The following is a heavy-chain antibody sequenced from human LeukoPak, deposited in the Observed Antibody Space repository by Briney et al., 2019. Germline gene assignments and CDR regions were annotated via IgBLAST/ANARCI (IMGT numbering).Heavy chain of an antibody. D-gene: IGHD4-23*01. Sequence: GGSLRLSCAASGFTFNYNYMSWVRQAPGKGLEWVSVIYSGGSTYYADSVKGRFTISRDNSKNTVYLQMNSLRVEDTAVYYCARVKVATTYWFDPWGQGTLVTVSS. J-gene: IGHJ5*02. CDR1: GFTFNYNY. CDR2: IYSGGST. V-gene: IGHV3-66*01. CDR3: ARVKVATTYWFDP.